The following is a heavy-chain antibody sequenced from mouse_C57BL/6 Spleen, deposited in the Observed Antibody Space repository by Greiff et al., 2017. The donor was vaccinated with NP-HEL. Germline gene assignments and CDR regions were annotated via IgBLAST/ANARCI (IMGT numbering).Heavy chain of an antibody. J-gene: IGHJ1*03. V-gene: IGHV3-1*01. CDR3: EGDRGGDFEG. CDR1: GYTITSGYV. Sequence: EVQLQQSGPGMVKPSPSLSLSCTVTGYTITSGYVWHWIRHSPGNKLEWMGYISYSGSTNYNPSLKSRTSITHDTSKNHFFLQLKAVTTEDTATDNCEGDRGGDFEGWGTGTTVTVSS. CDR2: ISYSGST.